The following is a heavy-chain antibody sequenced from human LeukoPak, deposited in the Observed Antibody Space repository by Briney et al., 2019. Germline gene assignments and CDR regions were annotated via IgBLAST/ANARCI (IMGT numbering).Heavy chain of an antibody. CDR3: ARDQGDIVGARGLYYGMDV. D-gene: IGHD1-26*01. Sequence: ASVKVSCKASGYNFNSYGISWVRQAPGHGLEWMGWISTYNGNTHYAQKLQGRVTMTTDTFTTTGYMELRSLRSDDTAVYYCARDQGDIVGARGLYYGMDVWGQGTTVTVSS. CDR1: GYNFNSYG. V-gene: IGHV1-18*01. CDR2: ISTYNGNT. J-gene: IGHJ6*02.